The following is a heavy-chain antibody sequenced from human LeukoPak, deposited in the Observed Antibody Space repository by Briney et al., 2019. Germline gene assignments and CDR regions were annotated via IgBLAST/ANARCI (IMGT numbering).Heavy chain of an antibody. CDR1: GFTFSSFG. V-gene: IGHV3-33*01. CDR2: IWYDGSEK. J-gene: IGHJ3*02. Sequence: GGSLRLSCGASGFTFSSFGMHWLRQAPGKGLEWVAIIWYDGSEKYYSDSVKGRFTISRDNAKNSLYLQMNSLRDEDTAVYYCARGGNIGYDYNAFDIWGQGTMVTVSS. D-gene: IGHD3-22*01. CDR3: ARGGNIGYDYNAFDI.